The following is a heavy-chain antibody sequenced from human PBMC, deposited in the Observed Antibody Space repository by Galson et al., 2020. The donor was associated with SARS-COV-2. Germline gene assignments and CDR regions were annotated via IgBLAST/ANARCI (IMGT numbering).Heavy chain of an antibody. J-gene: IGHJ2*01. V-gene: IGHV3-30*04. CDR3: ARGPQGIPRANTGFWFFDL. CDR1: GFTFSSFA. D-gene: IGHD6-13*01. Sequence: GESLKISCDVSGFTFSSFAMHWVRQAPGKGLQWVAVISYDGSHKVYADSVQGRFSVSRDNSINTLYLQMNSLTTDDTSVYFCARGPQGIPRANTGFWFFDLWGRGTPGTGSS. CDR2: ISYDGSHK.